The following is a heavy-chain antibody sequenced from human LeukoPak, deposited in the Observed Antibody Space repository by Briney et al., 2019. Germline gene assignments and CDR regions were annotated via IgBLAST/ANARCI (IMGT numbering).Heavy chain of an antibody. V-gene: IGHV3-7*05. CDR3: ARDHLRVGATGASDT. J-gene: IGHJ3*02. CDR1: RFTFSNYW. Sequence: SGGSLRLSCAASRFTFSNYWMNWVRQAPGKGLEWVANIKQDGGEKYYVDSVKGRFTISRDNAKNSLYLQMNSLRAEDTAVYYCARDHLRVGATGASDTWGQGTMVTVS. D-gene: IGHD1-26*01. CDR2: IKQDGGEK.